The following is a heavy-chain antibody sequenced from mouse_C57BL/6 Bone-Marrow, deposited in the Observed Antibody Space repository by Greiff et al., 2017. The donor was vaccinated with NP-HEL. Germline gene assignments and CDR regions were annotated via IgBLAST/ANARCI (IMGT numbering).Heavy chain of an antibody. CDR2: IHPSDSDT. V-gene: IGHV1-74*01. CDR1: GYTFTSYW. D-gene: IGHD1-1*01. J-gene: IGHJ1*03. CDR3: AILVDYYGSSFWYFDV. Sequence: VQLQQPGAELVKPGASVKVSCKASGYTFTSYWMLWVNQRPGQGLEWIGRIHPSDSDTNYNQKFKGKATLSVDKSSSTAYMQLSSLTYEDSAVYYCAILVDYYGSSFWYFDVWGTGTTVTVSS.